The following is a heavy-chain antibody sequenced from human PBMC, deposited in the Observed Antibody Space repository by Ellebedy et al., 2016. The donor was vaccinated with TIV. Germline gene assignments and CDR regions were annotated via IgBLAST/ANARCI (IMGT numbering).Heavy chain of an antibody. Sequence: SETLSLXXTVSGGSIVNSPYSWGWIRQPPGKGLEWIGSISYRGSTFYIPALKSRVTMSVDTSKDQFSLKVRSVTAADTAFYFCARVAAAGHLSSVDFWGQGTLVTVSS. V-gene: IGHV4-39*01. CDR1: GGSIVNSPYS. D-gene: IGHD2-21*02. CDR2: ISYRGST. CDR3: ARVAAAGHLSSVDF. J-gene: IGHJ4*02.